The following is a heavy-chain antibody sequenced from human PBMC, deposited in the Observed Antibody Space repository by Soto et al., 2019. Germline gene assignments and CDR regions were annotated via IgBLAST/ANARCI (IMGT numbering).Heavy chain of an antibody. CDR2: ITPDGTEQ. Sequence: QVQLMESGGGVVQPGRSLRLSCAASGFTFNTYAMHWVRQAPGKGLEWVAVITPDGTEQYYADSVKGRFTISRDNSKKTLYLQMNSLGLDDMSLYHCANRGILGAQGMAYFDLWGRGTLVTVSS. CDR1: GFTFNTYA. J-gene: IGHJ2*01. CDR3: ANRGILGAQGMAYFDL. V-gene: IGHV3-30*04. D-gene: IGHD1-26*01.